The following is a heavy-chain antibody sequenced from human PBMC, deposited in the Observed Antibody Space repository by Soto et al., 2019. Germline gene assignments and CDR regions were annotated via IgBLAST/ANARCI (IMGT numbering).Heavy chain of an antibody. V-gene: IGHV1-3*05. CDR2: INAGNGNT. D-gene: IGHD6-19*01. Sequence: QVQLVQSGAEEKKPGASVKVSCKASGYTFTGYAMHWVRQAPGQRLEWMGWINAGNGNTKYSQKFQGTATITRDTSASTAYMELSSLRSEDTAVYYCARAVAVPADFDYWGQGTLVTVSS. J-gene: IGHJ4*02. CDR3: ARAVAVPADFDY. CDR1: GYTFTGYA.